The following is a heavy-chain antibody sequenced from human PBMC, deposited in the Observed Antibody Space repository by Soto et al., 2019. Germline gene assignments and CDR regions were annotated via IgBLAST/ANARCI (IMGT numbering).Heavy chain of an antibody. CDR1: GFTFSSYA. Sequence: GGSLRLSCAASGFTFSSYAMSWVGQAPGKGLEWVSAISGSGGSTYYADSVKGRFTISRDNSKNTLYLQINSLRAEDTAVYYCAKDPTYSIGWYLAYWGQGTLVTVSS. D-gene: IGHD6-19*01. V-gene: IGHV3-23*01. J-gene: IGHJ4*02. CDR3: AKDPTYSIGWYLAY. CDR2: ISGSGGST.